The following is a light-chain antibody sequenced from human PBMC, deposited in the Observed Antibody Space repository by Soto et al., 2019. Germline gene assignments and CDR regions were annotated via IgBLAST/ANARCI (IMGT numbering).Light chain of an antibody. J-gene: IGKJ3*01. CDR3: QQSYSTLFT. CDR2: AAS. CDR1: QTIIRY. Sequence: DIQMTQSPSSLSASVGDRVTITCRASQTIIRYLNWYQQKPGRAPNLLIYAASSLQSGVPSRFSGSGSGTEFTLTISSLQPEDFATYYCQQSYSTLFTFGPRTKVEIK. V-gene: IGKV1-39*01.